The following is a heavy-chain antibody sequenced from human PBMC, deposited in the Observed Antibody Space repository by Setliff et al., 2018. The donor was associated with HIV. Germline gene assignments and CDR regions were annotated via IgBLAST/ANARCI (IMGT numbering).Heavy chain of an antibody. CDR1: GYSISSGYY. CDR2: IYHSGST. Sequence: TLSLTCAVSGYSISSGYYWGWIRQSPGKGLEWIGSIYHSGSTYYNLSLKSRVTISVDTSKNQFSLKLTSVTAADTAVYYCARDGGLSITWEGPRSGFDPWGQGTLVTVSS. CDR3: ARDGGLSITWEGPRSGFDP. V-gene: IGHV4-38-2*02. D-gene: IGHD1-26*01. J-gene: IGHJ5*02.